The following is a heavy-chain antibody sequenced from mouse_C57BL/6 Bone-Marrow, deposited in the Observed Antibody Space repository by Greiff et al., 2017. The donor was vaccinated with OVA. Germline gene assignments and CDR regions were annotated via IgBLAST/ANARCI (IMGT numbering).Heavy chain of an antibody. Sequence: QVHVKQSGAELVRPGASVKLSCKASGYTFTSYWMHWVKQRPGQGLEWIGNINPSNGGTNYNEKFKSKATLTVDKSSSTAYMQLSSLTSEDSAVYYCARKNYYGSSPYAMDYWGQGTSVTVSS. CDR2: INPSNGGT. CDR3: ARKNYYGSSPYAMDY. J-gene: IGHJ4*01. CDR1: GYTFTSYW. D-gene: IGHD1-1*01. V-gene: IGHV1-53*01.